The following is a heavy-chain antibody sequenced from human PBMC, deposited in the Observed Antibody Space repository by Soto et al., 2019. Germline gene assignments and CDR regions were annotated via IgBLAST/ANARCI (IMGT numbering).Heavy chain of an antibody. J-gene: IGHJ4*02. D-gene: IGHD2-2*01. CDR1: GGSISSGDNY. CDR3: ARLFTGYVSYVDY. V-gene: IGHV4-31*03. CDR2: IYYSGNT. Sequence: SENLSLTCTVSGGSISSGDNYWSWIRQHPGKGLEWIGYIYYSGNTYYNPSLKSRVTISVDTSKNQFSLKLSSVTAADTAVYYCARLFTGYVSYVDYWGQGTLVTVS.